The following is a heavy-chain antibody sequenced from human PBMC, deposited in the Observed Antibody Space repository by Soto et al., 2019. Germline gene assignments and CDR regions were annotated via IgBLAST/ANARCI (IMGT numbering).Heavy chain of an antibody. Sequence: GGSLRLSCAASGFTFSSYGMHWVRQAPGKGLEWVAVIWYDGSNKYYADSVKGRFTISRDNSKNTLYLQMNSLRAEDTAVYYCARDLGYDSSGYGTYYYYGMDVWGQGTTVTVSS. CDR1: GFTFSSYG. V-gene: IGHV3-33*01. CDR2: IWYDGSNK. D-gene: IGHD3-22*01. CDR3: ARDLGYDSSGYGTYYYYGMDV. J-gene: IGHJ6*02.